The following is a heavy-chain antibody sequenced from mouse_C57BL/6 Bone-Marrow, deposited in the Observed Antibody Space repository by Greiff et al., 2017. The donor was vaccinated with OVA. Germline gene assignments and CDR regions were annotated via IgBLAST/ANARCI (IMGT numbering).Heavy chain of an antibody. CDR3: ASDYYYGTPD. Sequence: QVQLQQSGPELVKPGASVKISCKASGYAFSSSWMNWVKQRPGTGLEWIGRIYPGDGDTTYNGKFTGKATLTANKSSSTAYMQLSILTSEDSAVYFCASDYYYGTPDWGQGTLVTVSA. V-gene: IGHV1-82*01. D-gene: IGHD1-1*01. CDR1: GYAFSSSW. J-gene: IGHJ3*01. CDR2: IYPGDGDT.